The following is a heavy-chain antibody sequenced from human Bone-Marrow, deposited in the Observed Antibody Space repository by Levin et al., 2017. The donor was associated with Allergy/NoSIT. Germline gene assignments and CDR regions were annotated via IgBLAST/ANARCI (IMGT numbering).Heavy chain of an antibody. J-gene: IGHJ4*02. Sequence: GGSLRLSCAASGFTFSSYSMNWVRQAPGKGLEWVSSISSSSSYIYYADSVKGRFTISRDNAKNSLYLQMNSLRAEDTAVYYCARDDRRLGIAVAAADYWGQGTLVTVSS. D-gene: IGHD6-19*01. V-gene: IGHV3-21*01. CDR2: ISSSSSYI. CDR1: GFTFSSYS. CDR3: ARDDRRLGIAVAAADY.